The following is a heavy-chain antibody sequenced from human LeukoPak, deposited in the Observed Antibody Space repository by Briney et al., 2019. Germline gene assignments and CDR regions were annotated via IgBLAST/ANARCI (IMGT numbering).Heavy chain of an antibody. D-gene: IGHD3-16*01. Sequence: PGGSLRLSCEASGFTFSNYAMSWVRQAPGKGLEWVSSIRASGGSTYYADSVKGRFTISRDNSKNTLFLQMNSLRAEDTAVYYCAKDWGYHSSYFDYWGQGTLVTVSS. CDR3: AKDWGYHSSYFDY. CDR2: IRASGGST. CDR1: GFTFSNYA. V-gene: IGHV3-23*01. J-gene: IGHJ4*02.